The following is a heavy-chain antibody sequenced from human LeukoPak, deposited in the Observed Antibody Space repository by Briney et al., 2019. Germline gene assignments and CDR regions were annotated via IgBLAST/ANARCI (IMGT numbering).Heavy chain of an antibody. V-gene: IGHV3-64*01. D-gene: IGHD2-2*01. CDR3: ARDPHCGSTSCLSYFDY. J-gene: IGHJ4*02. CDR1: GFTFSSHA. Sequence: GGSLRLSCAASGFTFSSHAMHWVRQAPGKGLEYVSAISSDGGVTYYANSVKGRFTISRDNSKNTVHLQMGSLRGEDMAVYYCARDPHCGSTSCLSYFDYWGQGTLVTVFS. CDR2: ISSDGGVT.